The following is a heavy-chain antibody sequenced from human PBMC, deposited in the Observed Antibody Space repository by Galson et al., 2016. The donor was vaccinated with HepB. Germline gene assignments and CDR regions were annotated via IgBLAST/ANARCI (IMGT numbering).Heavy chain of an antibody. CDR2: ISSDGTYR. Sequence: SLRLSCAASGFSFRRFALHWVRQAPGRGLEWVAAISSDGTYRHYSDSVTGRFSISRENSKATMFLQMDRLAFEDTAVYYCAKDWQWLAQDVFHIWGQGTLVTVSS. CDR1: GFSFRRFA. CDR3: AKDWQWLAQDVFHI. V-gene: IGHV3-30*18. J-gene: IGHJ3*02. D-gene: IGHD6-19*01.